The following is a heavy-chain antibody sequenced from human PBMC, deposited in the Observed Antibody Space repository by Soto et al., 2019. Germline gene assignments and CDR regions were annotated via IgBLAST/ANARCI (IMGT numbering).Heavy chain of an antibody. Sequence: ASVKVSCKASGYTFTSYGISWVRQAPGQRPEWMGWINAGNGNTQYSRNFQGRVTITTDTSASTAYMELSSLRSEDTAVYYCARDKGYCSGATCYNPLFDYWGQGTQVTVSS. D-gene: IGHD2-2*02. CDR1: GYTFTSYG. CDR2: INAGNGNT. V-gene: IGHV1-3*01. J-gene: IGHJ4*02. CDR3: ARDKGYCSGATCYNPLFDY.